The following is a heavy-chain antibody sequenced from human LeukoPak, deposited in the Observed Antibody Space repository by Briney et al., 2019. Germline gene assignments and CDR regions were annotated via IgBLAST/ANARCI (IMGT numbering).Heavy chain of an antibody. CDR2: IRYDGSNK. J-gene: IGHJ4*02. D-gene: IGHD5-18*01. Sequence: GVSLRLSCAASGFTFSSYGMHWVRQAPGKGLEGVAFIRYDGSNKYYADSVKGRFTISRDNSKNTLYLQMNSLRAEDTAVYYCAKVGYSYGHSWGQGTLVTVSS. CDR1: GFTFSSYG. V-gene: IGHV3-30*02. CDR3: AKVGYSYGHS.